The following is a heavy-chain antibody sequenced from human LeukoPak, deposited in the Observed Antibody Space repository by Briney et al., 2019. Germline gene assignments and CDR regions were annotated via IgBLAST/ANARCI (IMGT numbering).Heavy chain of an antibody. J-gene: IGHJ4*02. CDR3: ASSISSSSDY. D-gene: IGHD6-13*01. CDR2: ISSSSSYI. CDR1: GFTFSSYS. Sequence: GGSLRLSCAASGFTFSSYSMNWVRQAPGNGLEWVSSISSSSSYIYYADSVKGRFTISRDNAKNSLYLQMNSLRAEDTAVYYCASSISSSSDYWGQGTLVTVSS. V-gene: IGHV3-21*01.